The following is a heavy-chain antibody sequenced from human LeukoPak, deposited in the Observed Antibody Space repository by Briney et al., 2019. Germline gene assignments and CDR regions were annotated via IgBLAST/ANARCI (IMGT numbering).Heavy chain of an antibody. Sequence: SGGSLRVSCAASGFTFSSYWMSWVRQAPGKGLEWVANIKEDGSEKFYVDSVKGRFTISRDNAKNSLYLQMNSLRVEDTAVYYCARSSNLNYWGQGTLVTVSS. V-gene: IGHV3-7*01. J-gene: IGHJ4*02. D-gene: IGHD3-16*01. CDR3: ARSSNLNY. CDR1: GFTFSSYW. CDR2: IKEDGSEK.